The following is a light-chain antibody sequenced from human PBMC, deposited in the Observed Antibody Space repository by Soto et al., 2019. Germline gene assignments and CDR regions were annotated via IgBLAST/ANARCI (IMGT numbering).Light chain of an antibody. CDR2: ADN. CDR3: QSYDTSLSGVL. J-gene: IGLJ2*01. Sequence: QSVLTQTPSVSGAPGQKITMSCTGSSSNIGAGYDVHWYQQLPGAAPRLLIYADNNRPSGVPDRFSASNSGTSASLAITGLQGEDEAVYYCQSYDTSLSGVLFVAGTKLTVL. CDR1: SSNIGAGYD. V-gene: IGLV1-40*01.